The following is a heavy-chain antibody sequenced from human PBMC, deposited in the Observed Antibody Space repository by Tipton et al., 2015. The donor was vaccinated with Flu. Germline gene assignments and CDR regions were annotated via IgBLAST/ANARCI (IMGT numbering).Heavy chain of an antibody. D-gene: IGHD2-21*01. CDR1: GGSISSYY. V-gene: IGHV4-59*08. CDR3: ARSPKFQSSPFDY. J-gene: IGHJ4*02. CDR2: IYYSGST. Sequence: TLSLTCTVSGGSISSYYWSSIRQPPGKGLEWIGYIYYSGSTNYNPSLKSRVTISVDTSKNQFSLKLSSVTAADTAVYYCARSPKFQSSPFDYWGQGTLVTVSS.